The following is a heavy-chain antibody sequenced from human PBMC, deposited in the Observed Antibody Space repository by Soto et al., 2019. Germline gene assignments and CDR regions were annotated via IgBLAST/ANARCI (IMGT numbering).Heavy chain of an antibody. V-gene: IGHV4-39*01. CDR2: VYYSGST. CDR3: ARHQYYYDSSGYTLDY. J-gene: IGHJ4*02. D-gene: IGHD3-22*01. Sequence: SETLSLTCTVSGGSISSSTYYCGWIRQPPGKGLEWIGSVYYSGSTYYNPSLKSRVTISVDTSNNQFSLKLNSVTAADTAVYYCARHQYYYDSSGYTLDYWGQGTLVTVSS. CDR1: GGSISSSTYY.